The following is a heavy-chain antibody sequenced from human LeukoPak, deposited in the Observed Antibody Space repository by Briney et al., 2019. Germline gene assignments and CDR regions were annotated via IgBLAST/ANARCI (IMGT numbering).Heavy chain of an antibody. CDR3: AKSGLSRFDY. CDR1: GFTFSTYA. J-gene: IGHJ4*02. D-gene: IGHD4/OR15-4a*01. V-gene: IGHV3-23*01. Sequence: PGGSLRLPCAASGFTFSTYAMSWVRQAPGKGLEWVSSVSGSGGNTHYADSVKGRFTISRDNSKNTLSRQMNSLRAEDTAVYYCAKSGLSRFDYWGQGTLVTVSS. CDR2: VSGSGGNT.